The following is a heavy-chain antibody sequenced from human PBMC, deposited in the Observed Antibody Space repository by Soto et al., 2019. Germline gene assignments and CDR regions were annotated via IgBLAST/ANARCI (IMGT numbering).Heavy chain of an antibody. CDR1: GGSVSSGSYY. D-gene: IGHD1-1*01. Sequence: SETLSLTCTVSGGSVSSGSYYWSWIRQPPGKGLEWIGYIYYSGSTNYNPSLKSRVTISVDTSKNQFSLKLSSVTAADTAVYHCARESVQMERREGAFDIWGQGTMVTVSS. CDR2: IYYSGST. CDR3: ARESVQMERREGAFDI. V-gene: IGHV4-61*01. J-gene: IGHJ3*02.